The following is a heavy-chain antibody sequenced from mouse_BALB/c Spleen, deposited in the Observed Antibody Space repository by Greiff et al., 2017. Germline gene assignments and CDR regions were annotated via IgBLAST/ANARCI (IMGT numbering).Heavy chain of an antibody. CDR2: ISYSGST. V-gene: IGHV3-8*02. J-gene: IGHJ4*01. Sequence: EVKLQESGPSLVKPSQTLSLTCSVTGDSITSGYWNWIRKFPGNKLEYMGYISYSGSTYYNPSLKSRISITRDTSKNQYYLQLNSVTTEDTATYYCARFYDEGYYAMDYWGQGTSVTVSS. D-gene: IGHD2-12*01. CDR3: ARFYDEGYYAMDY. CDR1: GDSITSGY.